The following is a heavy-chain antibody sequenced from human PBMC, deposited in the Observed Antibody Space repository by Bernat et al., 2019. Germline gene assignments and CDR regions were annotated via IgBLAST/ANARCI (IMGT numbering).Heavy chain of an antibody. CDR1: GFTVNTNY. CDR3: ARGGSTSSKNFDY. D-gene: IGHD2-2*01. CDR2: LYCGGST. Sequence: EVQLVESGGGLIQPGGSLRLSCAASGFTVNTNYMSWVRQAPGKGLEWVSVLYCGGSTCYADCVKGRFTISRDSSKNTLFLQMNSLGADDTAVYYCARGGSTSSKNFDYWGQGTLVSVSS. J-gene: IGHJ4*02. V-gene: IGHV3-53*01.